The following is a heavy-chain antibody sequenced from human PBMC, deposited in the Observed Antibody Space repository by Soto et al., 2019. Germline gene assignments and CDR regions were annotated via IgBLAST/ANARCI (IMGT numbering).Heavy chain of an antibody. CDR3: ARSIARHAFDI. D-gene: IGHD6-13*01. J-gene: IGHJ3*02. Sequence: PGGSLRLSCAASGFTFSSYAMHWVRQAPGKGLEWVAVISYVGSNKYYADSVKGRFTISRDNSKNTLYLQMNSLRAEDTAVYYCARSIARHAFDIWGQGTMVTVSS. CDR2: ISYVGSNK. CDR1: GFTFSSYA. V-gene: IGHV3-30-3*01.